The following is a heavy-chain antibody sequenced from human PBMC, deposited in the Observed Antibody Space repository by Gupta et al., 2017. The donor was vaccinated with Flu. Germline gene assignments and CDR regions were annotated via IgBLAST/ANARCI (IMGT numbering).Heavy chain of an antibody. CDR1: GFTFSGSA. CDR2: IRSKTYSYAT. V-gene: IGHV3-73*02. Sequence: EVQLVESGGGLVQPGGSLKLACAASGFTFSGSAMHWVRQASGKGLEWVGRIRSKTYSYATTYAASATGRFTISRDDSKNTAFLQMDSLKTEDTAVYYCARLNYYGSGRSDGSGPSDYWGQGTLVTVSS. CDR3: ARLNYYGSGRSDGSGPSDY. D-gene: IGHD3-10*01. J-gene: IGHJ4*02.